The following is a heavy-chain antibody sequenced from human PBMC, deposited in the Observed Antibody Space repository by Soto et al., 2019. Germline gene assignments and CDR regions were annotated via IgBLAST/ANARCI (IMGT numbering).Heavy chain of an antibody. Sequence: ASVKVSCKASGYTFTSYDINWVRQATGQGLEWMGWMNPNSGNTGYAQKFQGRVTMTRNTSISTAYMELSSLRSEDTAVYYCARGIYGDYRVYYYMDVWGKGTTVTVSS. J-gene: IGHJ6*03. D-gene: IGHD4-17*01. V-gene: IGHV1-8*01. CDR1: GYTFTSYD. CDR3: ARGIYGDYRVYYYMDV. CDR2: MNPNSGNT.